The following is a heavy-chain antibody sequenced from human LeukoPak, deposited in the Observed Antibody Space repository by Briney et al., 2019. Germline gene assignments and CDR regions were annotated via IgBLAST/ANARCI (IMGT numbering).Heavy chain of an antibody. CDR3: AIRPCYYDSSGYSEAY. D-gene: IGHD3-22*01. CDR2: ISGSGGNT. Sequence: GGSLTLSCAASGFTFSKYAMSWLRQAPGKGLEWVLAISGSGGNTYYADSVKGRFTISRDNSKNTLYLQMNSLRAEDTAVYYCAIRPCYYDSSGYSEAYWGQGTLVTVSS. CDR1: GFTFSKYA. J-gene: IGHJ4*02. V-gene: IGHV3-23*01.